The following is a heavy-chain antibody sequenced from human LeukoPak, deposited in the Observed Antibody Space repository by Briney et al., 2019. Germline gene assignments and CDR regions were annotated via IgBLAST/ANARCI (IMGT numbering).Heavy chain of an antibody. CDR2: INPNSGGT. CDR3: ARGEGDSSSWPLNY. CDR1: VYIFTGYY. J-gene: IGHJ4*02. D-gene: IGHD6-13*01. Sequence: ASVKVSCKASVYIFTGYYMRWVRQAPGQRLEWMGWINPNSGGTKYAQQFQGRVTMTRDTSISTAYMELSRLTSDDTAVYYCARGEGDSSSWPLNYWGQGTLVPVSS. V-gene: IGHV1-2*02.